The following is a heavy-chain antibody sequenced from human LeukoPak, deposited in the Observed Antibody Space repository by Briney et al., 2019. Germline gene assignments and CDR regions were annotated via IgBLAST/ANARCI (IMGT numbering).Heavy chain of an antibody. V-gene: IGHV3-9*01. CDR1: GFTFDDYA. Sequence: VRSLRLSCAASGFTFDDYAMHWVRQAPGKGLEWVSGISWNSGSIYYADSVKGRFTISRDNSKNTLYLQMNSLRAEDTAVYYCAKGPGGYSSGWYFDYWGQGTLVTVSS. CDR3: AKGPGGYSSGWYFDY. D-gene: IGHD6-19*01. J-gene: IGHJ4*02. CDR2: ISWNSGSI.